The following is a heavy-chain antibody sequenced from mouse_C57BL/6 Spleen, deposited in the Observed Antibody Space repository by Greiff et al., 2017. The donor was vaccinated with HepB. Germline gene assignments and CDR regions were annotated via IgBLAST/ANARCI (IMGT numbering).Heavy chain of an antibody. CDR1: GFTFTDYY. D-gene: IGHD1-3*01. CDR3: ARSSLPRLTYYAMDY. Sequence: DVKLQESGGGLVQPGGSLSLSCAASGFTFTDYYMSWVRQPPGKALEWLGFIRNKANGYTTEYSASVKGRFTISRDNSQSILYLQMNALRAEDSATYYCARSSLPRLTYYAMDYCCQATSVTVSS. CDR2: IRNKANGYTT. J-gene: IGHJ4*01. V-gene: IGHV7-3*01.